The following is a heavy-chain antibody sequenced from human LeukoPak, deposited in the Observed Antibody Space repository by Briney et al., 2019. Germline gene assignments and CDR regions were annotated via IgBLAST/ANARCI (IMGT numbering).Heavy chain of an antibody. V-gene: IGHV4-59*01. Sequence: SETLSLTCTVSGGSISSYYWSWIRQPPGKGLEWIGYIHYSGSTNYNPSLKSRVTISVDTSKNQFSLKLSSVTAADTAVYYCASLSGYYYGFCFQHWGQDTLVTVSS. CDR1: GGSISSYY. D-gene: IGHD3-22*01. CDR2: IHYSGST. J-gene: IGHJ1*01. CDR3: ASLSGYYYGFCFQH.